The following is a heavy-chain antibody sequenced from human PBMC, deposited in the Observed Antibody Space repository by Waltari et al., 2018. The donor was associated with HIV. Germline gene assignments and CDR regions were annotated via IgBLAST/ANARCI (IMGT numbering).Heavy chain of an antibody. V-gene: IGHV3-21*01. J-gene: IGHJ5*02. CDR3: ARDGGSPPNRWFDP. D-gene: IGHD1-26*01. Sequence: EVHLVVSGGGLVKRGGSLRRSCAASGFSFSTLSMNWVRQAPGKGLEWVSSISSSSNFIYYADSVKGRFTISRDNAKNSLYLQMNSLRAEDTAVYYCARDGGSPPNRWFDPWGQGTLVNVSS. CDR1: GFSFSTLS. CDR2: ISSSSNFI.